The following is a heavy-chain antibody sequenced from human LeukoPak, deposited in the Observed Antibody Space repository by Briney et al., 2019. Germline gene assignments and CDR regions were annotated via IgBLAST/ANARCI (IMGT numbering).Heavy chain of an antibody. CDR2: ISYDGRNE. CDR1: GFTFSSFG. D-gene: IGHD1-26*01. CDR3: ARAGELLCFDY. V-gene: IGHV3-30*03. J-gene: IGHJ4*02. Sequence: PGRSLGLSCAASGFTFSSFGMHWVRQAPGKGLEWVAVISYDGRNEYYADSVKGRFTISRDNSKNTVYLQMNSLRAEDTAVYYCARAGELLCFDYWGQGTLVTVSS.